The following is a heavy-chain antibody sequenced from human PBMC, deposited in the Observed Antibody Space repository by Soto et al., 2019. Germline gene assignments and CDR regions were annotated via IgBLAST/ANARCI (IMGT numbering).Heavy chain of an antibody. Sequence: PSETLSLTCTVSGGSISSSSYYWGWIRQPPGKGLEWIGSIYYSGSTYYNPSLKSRVTISVDTSKNQFSLKLSSVTAADTAVYYCARHALVVVAALYWGQGTLVTVS. D-gene: IGHD2-15*01. CDR2: IYYSGST. CDR3: ARHALVVVAALY. CDR1: GGSISSSSYY. J-gene: IGHJ4*02. V-gene: IGHV4-39*01.